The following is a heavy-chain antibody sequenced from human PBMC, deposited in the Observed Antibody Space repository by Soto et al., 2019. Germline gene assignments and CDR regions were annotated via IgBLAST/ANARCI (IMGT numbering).Heavy chain of an antibody. V-gene: IGHV3-23*01. J-gene: IGHJ4*02. CDR1: GFTFSSHV. Sequence: EVQLWESGGGLVQPGGSLRLSCAVSGFTFSSHVMSWVRQAPGKGLEWVSAISGTGGTYYADAVKGRFTISSDNSKNALYLQMNNRRDEDTAVYYCAKDRRGAYCSGGICYSPDYWGQGTLVIVSS. CDR2: ISGTGGT. D-gene: IGHD2-15*01. CDR3: AKDRRGAYCSGGICYSPDY.